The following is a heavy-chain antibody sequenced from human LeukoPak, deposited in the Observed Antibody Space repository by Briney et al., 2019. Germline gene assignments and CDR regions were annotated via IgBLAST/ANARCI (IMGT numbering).Heavy chain of an antibody. Sequence: PGGSLRLSCAASGFTFSSYWMSWVRQAPGKGLEWVANIKQDGSEKYFMDSVKGRFTISRDNAKNSLYLQMNSLRAEDTAVYYCARGQQLVSTWYYVDYWGQGTLVTVSS. V-gene: IGHV3-7*01. J-gene: IGHJ4*02. CDR1: GFTFSSYW. CDR3: ARGQQLVSTWYYVDY. CDR2: IKQDGSEK. D-gene: IGHD6-13*01.